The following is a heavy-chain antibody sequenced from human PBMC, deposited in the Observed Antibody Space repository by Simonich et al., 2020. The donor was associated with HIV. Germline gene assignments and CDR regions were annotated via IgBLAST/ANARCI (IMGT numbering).Heavy chain of an antibody. V-gene: IGHV3-15*01. D-gene: IGHD1-26*01. CDR1: GFNLINAW. CDR3: ATRREMTS. J-gene: IGHJ5*02. CDR2: IKSKTDGGTK. Sequence: EVQLVESGGGLVKPGESLRLSCAASGFNLINAWMNWVRQAPGKGLEWVGRIKSKTDGGTKDYAAPVKGRFTISRDDSKNTLYLQMNSLKTEDTAVYYCATRREMTSWGQGTLVTVSS.